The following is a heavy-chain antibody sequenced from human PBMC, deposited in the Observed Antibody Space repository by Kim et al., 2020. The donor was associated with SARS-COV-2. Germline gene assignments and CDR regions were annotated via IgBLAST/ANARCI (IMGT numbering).Heavy chain of an antibody. J-gene: IGHJ4*02. CDR3: ASSVPYGSGSYGASFDY. Sequence: ASVKVSCKASGYTFTSYAMHWVRQAPGQRLEWMGWINAGNGNTKYSQKFQGRVTITRDTSASTAYMELSSLRSEDTAVYYCASSVPYGSGSYGASFDYWGQGTLVTVSS. CDR1: GYTFTSYA. D-gene: IGHD3-10*01. V-gene: IGHV1-3*01. CDR2: INAGNGNT.